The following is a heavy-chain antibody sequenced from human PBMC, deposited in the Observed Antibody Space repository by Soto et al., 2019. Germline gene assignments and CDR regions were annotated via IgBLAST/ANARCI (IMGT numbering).Heavy chain of an antibody. CDR2: IGTLHDT. D-gene: IGHD6-19*01. CDR3: GRVRTLEAVWFDA. V-gene: IGHV3-13*01. Sequence: GESLRLSYEASGLILSDYGMYWFRLVLGEGLECVSTIGTLHDTYYTDSVKGRFTISRGNARHSLFLKMSGLRDDDTPVYYCGRVRTLEAVWFDAWGQGVLLTVSS. CDR1: GLILSDYG. J-gene: IGHJ5*02.